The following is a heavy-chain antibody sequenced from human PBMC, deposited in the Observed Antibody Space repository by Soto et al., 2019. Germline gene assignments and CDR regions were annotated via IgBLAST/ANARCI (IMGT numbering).Heavy chain of an antibody. J-gene: IGHJ4*02. CDR2: IGTAGDT. V-gene: IGHV3-13*01. D-gene: IGHD5-18*01. CDR1: GFTFSSYD. Sequence: GGSLRLFCAASGFTFSSYDMHWVRQATGKGLEWVSAIGTAGDTYYPGSVKGRFTISRENAKNSLYLQMNSLRAGDTAVYYCARQKLDTAVFDYWGQGTLVTVSS. CDR3: ARQKLDTAVFDY.